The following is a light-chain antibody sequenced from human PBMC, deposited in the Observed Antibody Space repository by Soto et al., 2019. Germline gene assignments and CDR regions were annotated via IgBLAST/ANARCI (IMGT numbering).Light chain of an antibody. CDR1: RSNIGRKI. CDR2: SNI. Sequence: QSVLSQPPSASGTPGQTVTISCSGSRSNIGRKIVNWYQQVPGTAPKLLIYSNIQRPSEVPDRFSASKSGISASLAISGLQSDDEATYYCASWEDSLKSPVFGGGTKFTVL. V-gene: IGLV1-44*01. CDR3: ASWEDSLKSPV. J-gene: IGLJ3*02.